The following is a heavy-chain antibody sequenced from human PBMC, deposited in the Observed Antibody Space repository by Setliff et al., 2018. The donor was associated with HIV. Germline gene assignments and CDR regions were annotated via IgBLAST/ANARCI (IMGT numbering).Heavy chain of an antibody. CDR2: INPNSGDT. J-gene: IGHJ3*01. V-gene: IGHV1-2*02. D-gene: IGHD2-2*01. CDR1: GYTFIGQY. CDR3: VRGRGPMHGDAFDV. Sequence: GASVKVSCKASGYTFIGQYIHWVRQAPGQGLEWMGWINPNSGDTNYNPSPKSRITISADTSKNQFSLKLTSVSAADTAVYYCVRGRGPMHGDAFDVWGRGTMVTVSS.